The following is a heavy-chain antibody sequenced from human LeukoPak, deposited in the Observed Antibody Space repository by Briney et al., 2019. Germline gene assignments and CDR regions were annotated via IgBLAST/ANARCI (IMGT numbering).Heavy chain of an antibody. Sequence: GGSLRLSCAASGFTFSSYWMHWVRQAPGKGLEWVSYISSSGSTIYYADSVKGRFTISRDNAKNSLYLQMNSLRAEDTAVYYCARVEASGYDYGAFDYWGQGTLVTVSS. CDR3: ARVEASGYDYGAFDY. V-gene: IGHV3-48*04. CDR1: GFTFSSYW. CDR2: ISSSGSTI. J-gene: IGHJ4*02. D-gene: IGHD5-12*01.